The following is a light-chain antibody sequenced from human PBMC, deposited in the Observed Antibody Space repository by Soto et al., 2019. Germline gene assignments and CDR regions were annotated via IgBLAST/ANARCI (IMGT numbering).Light chain of an antibody. J-gene: IGLJ1*01. Sequence: QSALTQPASVSGSPGQSITISCTGTSSDVGGYNHDSWYQQHPGKAPKLMIYDVSHRPSGVSNRFSGSKSGNTASLTISGLQAENEADYYCSSYTSSSTPYVFGTGTKLTVL. CDR3: SSYTSSSTPYV. CDR2: DVS. V-gene: IGLV2-14*01. CDR1: SSDVGGYNH.